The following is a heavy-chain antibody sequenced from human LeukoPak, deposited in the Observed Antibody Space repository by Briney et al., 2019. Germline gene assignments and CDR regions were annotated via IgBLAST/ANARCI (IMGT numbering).Heavy chain of an antibody. CDR2: ISAYNGNT. J-gene: IGHJ4*02. Sequence: ASVKVSCKASGGTFSSYAISWVRQAPGQGLEWMGWISAYNGNTNYAQKLQGRVTMTTDTSTSTAYMELRSLRSDDTAVYYCARVMHLFSTSDYWGQGTLVTVSS. CDR3: ARVMHLFSTSDY. D-gene: IGHD3-16*01. CDR1: GGTFSSYA. V-gene: IGHV1-18*01.